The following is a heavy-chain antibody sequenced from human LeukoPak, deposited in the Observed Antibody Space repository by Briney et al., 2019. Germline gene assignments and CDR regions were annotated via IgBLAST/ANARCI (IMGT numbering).Heavy chain of an antibody. CDR1: GYTFVGYY. CDR2: INPKSGDT. V-gene: IGHV1-2*02. CDR3: ARVTIFGVAGD. D-gene: IGHD3-3*01. J-gene: IGHJ4*02. Sequence: ASVKVSCKASGYTFVGYYIHWVRQAPGQGLEWMGWINPKSGDTIYAQKFQGRVTMTSDTSITTAYMELSSLTSDDAAVYYCARVTIFGVAGDWGQGTLVSVSS.